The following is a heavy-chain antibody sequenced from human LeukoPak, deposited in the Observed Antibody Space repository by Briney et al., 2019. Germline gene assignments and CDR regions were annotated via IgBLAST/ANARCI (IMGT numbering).Heavy chain of an antibody. Sequence: PGGSLRLSCAASGFTFSNYAMIWVRQTPGKGLEWVSAIGDSGANTYYADSVKGRFTISRDSSKNTLYLQMNSLRAEDTAIYSCARQVGPDYWGQGTLVTVSS. J-gene: IGHJ4*02. CDR3: ARQVGPDY. CDR2: IGDSGANT. D-gene: IGHD1-26*01. V-gene: IGHV3-23*01. CDR1: GFTFSNYA.